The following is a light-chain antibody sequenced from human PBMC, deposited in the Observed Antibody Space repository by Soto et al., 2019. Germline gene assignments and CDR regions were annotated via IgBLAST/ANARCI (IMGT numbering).Light chain of an antibody. Sequence: SYELTQPPSVSVAPGKTARITCGGNNIGSKGVHWYQQKPGQAPVLVIYYNGDRPSGSPERFAGSNSGNTATLTISRVEAGDEADYYCHVWDSSNDHVIFGGGTQLTVL. CDR1: NIGSKG. CDR2: YNG. CDR3: HVWDSSNDHVI. V-gene: IGLV3-21*04. J-gene: IGLJ2*01.